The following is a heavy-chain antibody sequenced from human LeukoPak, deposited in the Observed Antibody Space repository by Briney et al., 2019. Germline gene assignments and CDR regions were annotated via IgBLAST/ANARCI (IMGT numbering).Heavy chain of an antibody. J-gene: IGHJ6*02. V-gene: IGHV4-34*01. Sequence: SETLSLTCAVYGGSFSGYYWSWIRQPPGKGLEWIGEINHSGSTNYNPSLKSRVTISVDTSKNQFSLKLSSVTAADTAVYYRARGHGIAVAGTTDYYGMDVWGQGTTVTVSS. CDR1: GGSFSGYY. CDR2: INHSGST. CDR3: ARGHGIAVAGTTDYYGMDV. D-gene: IGHD6-19*01.